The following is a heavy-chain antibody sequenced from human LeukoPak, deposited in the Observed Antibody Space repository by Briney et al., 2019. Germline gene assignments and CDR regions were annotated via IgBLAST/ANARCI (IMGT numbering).Heavy chain of an antibody. D-gene: IGHD4-17*01. J-gene: IGHJ6*02. CDR2: INQDGSEN. V-gene: IGHV3-7*01. CDR1: GFTFNDYW. Sequence: GGSLRLSCAASGFTFNDYWMSWVRQAPGRGLEWVANINQDGSENYYVDSMKGRFTSSRNNAKNSVYLQMNSLRAEDTAVYYCARGGRTTWHGMDVWGQGTTVTVSS. CDR3: ARGGRTTWHGMDV.